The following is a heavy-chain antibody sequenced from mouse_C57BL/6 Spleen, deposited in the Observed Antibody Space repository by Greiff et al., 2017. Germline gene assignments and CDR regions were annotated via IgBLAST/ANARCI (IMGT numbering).Heavy chain of an antibody. CDR1: GFSLTSYG. Sequence: VQLVESGPGLVQPSQSLSITCTVSGFSLTSYGVHWVRQSPGKGLEWLGVIWSGGSTDYNAAFISRLSISKDNSKSQVFFKMNSLQADDTAIYYCARHDGYYNKDAMDYWGQGTSVTVSS. J-gene: IGHJ4*01. CDR2: IWSGGST. D-gene: IGHD2-3*01. CDR3: ARHDGYYNKDAMDY. V-gene: IGHV2-2*01.